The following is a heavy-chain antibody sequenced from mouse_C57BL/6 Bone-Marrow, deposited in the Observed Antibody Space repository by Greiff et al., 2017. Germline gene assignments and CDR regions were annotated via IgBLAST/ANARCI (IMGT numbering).Heavy chain of an antibody. CDR2: IDPSDSYT. CDR1: GYTFTSYW. CDR3: ARDSNLYFDV. D-gene: IGHD2-5*01. Sequence: QVQLQQPGAELVMPGASVKLSCKASGYTFTSYWMHWVKQRPGQGLEWIGEIDPSDSYTNYNQKFKGKSTLTVDKSSSTAYMQLSSLTSEDSAVYYCARDSNLYFDVWGTGTTVTVSS. V-gene: IGHV1-69*01. J-gene: IGHJ1*03.